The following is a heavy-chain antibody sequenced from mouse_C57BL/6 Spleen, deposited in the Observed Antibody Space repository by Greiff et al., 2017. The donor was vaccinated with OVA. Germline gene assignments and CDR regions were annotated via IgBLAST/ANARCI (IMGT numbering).Heavy chain of an antibody. V-gene: IGHV5-4*01. J-gene: IGHJ1*03. CDR2: ISDGGSYT. CDR3: ARVPSTIVTPYWYFDV. Sequence: EVQRVESGGGLVKPGGSLKLSCAASGFTFSSYAMSWVRQTPEKRLEWVATISDGGSYTYYPDNVKGRFTISRDNAKNNLYLQMSHLKSEDTAMYYCARVPSTIVTPYWYFDVWGTGITVTVSS. D-gene: IGHD2-5*01. CDR1: GFTFSSYA.